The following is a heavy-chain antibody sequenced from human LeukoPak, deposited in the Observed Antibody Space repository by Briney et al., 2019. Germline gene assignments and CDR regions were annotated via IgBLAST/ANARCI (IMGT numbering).Heavy chain of an antibody. CDR2: NYYSGT. Sequence: SETLSLTCTFSGVSISSDGYYWGWVRQPPGKGREWIGTNYYSGTYYNPSLKSRVIVSVDKSKNQLSLKLSYETAEATAVHYCARLLVGVVVIRGVFDIWGQGTMDSVSS. CDR1: GVSISSDGYY. J-gene: IGHJ3*02. V-gene: IGHV4-39*01. D-gene: IGHD3-22*01. CDR3: ARLLVGVVVIRGVFDI.